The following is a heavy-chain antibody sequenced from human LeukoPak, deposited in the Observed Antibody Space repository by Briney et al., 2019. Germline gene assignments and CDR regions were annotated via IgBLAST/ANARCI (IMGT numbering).Heavy chain of an antibody. CDR3: ARIYCSSTTCYFDY. CDR1: GGSISSYY. CDR2: IHYSGST. Sequence: SETLSLTCTVSGGSISSYYWSWIRQPPGKGLEWIGYIHYSGSTNYNPSLRSRVTISVDTSKNQLSLRLSSVTAADTAVYYCARIYCSSTTCYFDYWGQGTLVTVSS. V-gene: IGHV4-59*01. J-gene: IGHJ4*02. D-gene: IGHD2-2*01.